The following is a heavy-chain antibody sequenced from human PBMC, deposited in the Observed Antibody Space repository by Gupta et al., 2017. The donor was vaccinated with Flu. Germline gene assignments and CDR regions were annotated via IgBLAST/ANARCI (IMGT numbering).Heavy chain of an antibody. CDR1: EFTFMKFW. V-gene: IGHV3-7*01. CDR3: ARERVTFDDSSADG. D-gene: IGHD3-22*01. Sequence: EFTFMKFWMSWVRQAPGKGLEWVAIIKHDGSGKFFVDSVQGRFAISRDNAKNSLSLQMNSLRAEDTAVYYCARERVTFDDSSADGGGKGTLVTVSS. CDR2: IKHDGSGK. J-gene: IGHJ4*02.